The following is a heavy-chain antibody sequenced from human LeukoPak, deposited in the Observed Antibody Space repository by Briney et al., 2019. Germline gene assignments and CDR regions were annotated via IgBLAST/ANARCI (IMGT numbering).Heavy chain of an antibody. CDR1: GGSISSYY. J-gene: IGHJ4*02. D-gene: IGHD6-19*01. Sequence: PSETLSLTCTVSGGSISSYYWSWIRQPPGKGLEWIGYIYYSGSTNYNPSLKSRVTISVDTSKNQFSLKLSSVTAADTAVYYCARRGVAGTGFDYWGQGTLVTVSS. V-gene: IGHV4-59*01. CDR3: ARRGVAGTGFDY. CDR2: IYYSGST.